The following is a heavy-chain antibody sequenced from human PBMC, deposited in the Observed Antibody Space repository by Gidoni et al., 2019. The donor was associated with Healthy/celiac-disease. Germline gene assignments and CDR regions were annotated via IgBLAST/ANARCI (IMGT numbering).Heavy chain of an antibody. CDR3: ARDSDSGYCFDY. Sequence: VQLVESGGGVVQPGRSLSLSCPSSGFTFSSYAMHWVRPAPGKGLEWVAVISYDGSNKYYADSVKGRFTISRDNSKNTLYLQMNSLRAEDTAVYYCARDSDSGYCFDYWGQGTLVTVSS. CDR2: ISYDGSNK. V-gene: IGHV3-30-3*01. J-gene: IGHJ4*02. CDR1: GFTFSSYA. D-gene: IGHD3-22*01.